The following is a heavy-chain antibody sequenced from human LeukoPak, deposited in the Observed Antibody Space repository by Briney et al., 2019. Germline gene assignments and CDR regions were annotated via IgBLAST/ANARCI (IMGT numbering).Heavy chain of an antibody. CDR1: GGSISNYY. D-gene: IGHD3-22*01. CDR2: IKQDGSEK. J-gene: IGHJ4*02. CDR3: AKNYYDSSGTY. V-gene: IGHV3-7*01. Sequence: PSETLSLTCTVSGGSISNYYWNWIRQPPGKGLEWVGNIKQDGSEKYYVDSVKGRFTISRDNAKNSLYLQMNSLRAEDTAVYYCAKNYYDSSGTYWGQGTLVTVSS.